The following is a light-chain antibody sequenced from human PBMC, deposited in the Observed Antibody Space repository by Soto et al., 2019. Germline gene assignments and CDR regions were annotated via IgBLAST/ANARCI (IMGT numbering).Light chain of an antibody. V-gene: IGKV3-20*01. CDR2: GAS. J-gene: IGKJ1*01. CDR1: QSISSSY. Sequence: EIVLTQSPGTLSLSPGERATLSCRASQSISSSYLAWYQQKPGQAPRLLIYGASKRAPGIPDRFSGSGSGTDFTLTISRLESEDLAVYYCQQYGSAPAWTFGQGTKVEIK. CDR3: QQYGSAPAWT.